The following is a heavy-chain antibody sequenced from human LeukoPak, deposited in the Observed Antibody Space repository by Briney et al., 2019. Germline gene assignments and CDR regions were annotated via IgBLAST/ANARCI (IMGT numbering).Heavy chain of an antibody. CDR1: GGSISSGGYY. Sequence: SETLSLTCTVSGGSISSGGYYWSWIRQHPGKGLEWIGYIYYSGSTYYNPSLKSRVTISVDTSKNQFSLKLSSVTAADAAVYYCARISGPSRIFDYWGQGTLVTVSS. D-gene: IGHD3-10*01. CDR3: ARISGPSRIFDY. CDR2: IYYSGST. J-gene: IGHJ4*02. V-gene: IGHV4-31*03.